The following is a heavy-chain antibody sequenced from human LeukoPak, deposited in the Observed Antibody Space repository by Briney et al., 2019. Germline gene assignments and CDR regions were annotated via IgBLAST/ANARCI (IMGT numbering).Heavy chain of an antibody. Sequence: PGGSLRLSCAASGFTFDDYAMHWVRQAPGKRLERVSGISWNSGSIGYADSVKGRFTISRDNAKNSLYLQMNSLRAEDTALYYCAKDIFPDYGDTGGYFDYWGQGTLVTVSS. V-gene: IGHV3-9*01. CDR2: ISWNSGSI. J-gene: IGHJ4*02. CDR1: GFTFDDYA. D-gene: IGHD4-17*01. CDR3: AKDIFPDYGDTGGYFDY.